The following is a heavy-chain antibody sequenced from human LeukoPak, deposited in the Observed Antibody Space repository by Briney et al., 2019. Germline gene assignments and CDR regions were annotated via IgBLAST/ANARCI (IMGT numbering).Heavy chain of an antibody. J-gene: IGHJ4*02. D-gene: IGHD3-3*01. Sequence: SETLSLTCTVSGGSISSHYWSWIRQPPGKGLEWIGYIYYSGSTNYNPSLKSRVTISVDTSKNQFSLKLSSVTAADTAVYYCARVRNYDFWSGYPYYFDYWGQGTLVTVSS. V-gene: IGHV4-59*11. CDR3: ARVRNYDFWSGYPYYFDY. CDR1: GGSISSHY. CDR2: IYYSGST.